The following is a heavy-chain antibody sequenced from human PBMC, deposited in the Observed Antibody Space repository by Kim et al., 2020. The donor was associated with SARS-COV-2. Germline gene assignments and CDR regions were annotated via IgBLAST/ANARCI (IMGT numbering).Heavy chain of an antibody. CDR1: GGSISSSSYY. J-gene: IGHJ4*02. CDR2: IYYSGST. V-gene: IGHV4-39*01. Sequence: SETLSLTCTVSGGSISSSSYYWGWIRQPPGKGLEWIGSIYYSGSTYYNPSLKSRVTISVDTSKNQFSLKLSSVTAADTAVYYCAISYFLALYDYWGQGTLVTVSS. D-gene: IGHD2-21*01. CDR3: AISYFLALYDY.